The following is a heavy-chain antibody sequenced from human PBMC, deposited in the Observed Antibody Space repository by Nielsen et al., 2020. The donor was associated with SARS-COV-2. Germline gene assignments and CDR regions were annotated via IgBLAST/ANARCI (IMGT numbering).Heavy chain of an antibody. Sequence: GESLKISCAASGFTFSSYSMNWVRQAPGKGLEWVSSISSSSSYIYYADSVKGRFTISRDNAKNSLYLQMNSLRAEDTAVYYCARAFWQQLAKYYYYGMDVWGQGTTVTVSS. CDR1: GFTFSSYS. CDR3: ARAFWQQLAKYYYYGMDV. J-gene: IGHJ6*02. D-gene: IGHD6-13*01. CDR2: ISSSSSYI. V-gene: IGHV3-21*01.